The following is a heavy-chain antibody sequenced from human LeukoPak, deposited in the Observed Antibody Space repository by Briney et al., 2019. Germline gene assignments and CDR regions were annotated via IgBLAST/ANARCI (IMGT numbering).Heavy chain of an antibody. CDR3: AKDQLPHCSSGSCYLMDS. D-gene: IGHD2-15*01. V-gene: IGHV3-30*04. CDR1: GFDFSTSA. J-gene: IGHJ4*02. Sequence: GTSLRLSCVASGFDFSTSAIHWVSQAPGKGLESVAVISYDGSHKYLADSVKGRFTVSRDNAKNTVYLQMNSLRLEDTALYYCAKDQLPHCSSGSCYLMDSWGQGTLVTVSS. CDR2: ISYDGSHK.